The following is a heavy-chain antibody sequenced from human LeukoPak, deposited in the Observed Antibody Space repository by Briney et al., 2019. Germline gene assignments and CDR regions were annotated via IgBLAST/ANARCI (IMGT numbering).Heavy chain of an antibody. J-gene: IGHJ6*02. D-gene: IGHD2-15*01. CDR1: GFTFSSYA. CDR3: ARTPVKGVALFGMDV. Sequence: PGGSLRLSCAASGFTFSSYAMSWVRQAPGKGLEWVSAISGSGGSTYYADSVKGRFTISRDNSKNSLYLQMNSLRAEDTAVYYCARTPVKGVALFGMDVWGQGTTVTVSS. V-gene: IGHV3-23*01. CDR2: ISGSGGST.